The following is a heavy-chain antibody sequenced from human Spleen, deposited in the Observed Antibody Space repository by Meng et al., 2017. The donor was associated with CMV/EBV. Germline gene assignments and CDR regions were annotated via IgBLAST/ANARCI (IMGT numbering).Heavy chain of an antibody. CDR2: IYYDGST. CDR1: GDSVSSTNYY. D-gene: IGHD5-18*01. V-gene: IGHV4-61*01. Sequence: SETLSLTCTVSGDSVSSTNYYWSWIRQPPGKRLEWIGFIYYDGSTNYNPSLKSRVTISVDTSKNQFSLKLSSVTAADTAVYYCARGIGPIQLSAVLGYFDYWGQGTLVTVSS. J-gene: IGHJ4*02. CDR3: ARGIGPIQLSAVLGYFDY.